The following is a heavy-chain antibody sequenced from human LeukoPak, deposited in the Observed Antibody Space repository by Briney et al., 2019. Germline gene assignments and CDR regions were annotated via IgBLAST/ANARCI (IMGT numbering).Heavy chain of an antibody. V-gene: IGHV3-7*01. D-gene: IGHD5-24*01. J-gene: IGHJ4*02. CDR1: GFTFSSYE. CDR3: AKDLTDGYNLGGGDY. Sequence: GGSLRLSCAASGFTFSSYEMNWVRQAPGQGLEWVANIKQDGSEKYYVDSVKGRFTISRDNSKNTLYLQMNSLRAEDTAVYYCAKDLTDGYNLGGGDYWGQGTLVTVSS. CDR2: IKQDGSEK.